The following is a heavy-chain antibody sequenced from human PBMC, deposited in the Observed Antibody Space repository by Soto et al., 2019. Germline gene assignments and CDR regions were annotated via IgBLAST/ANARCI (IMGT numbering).Heavy chain of an antibody. J-gene: IGHJ3*02. D-gene: IGHD3-3*01. Sequence: QVQLQESGPGLVKPSQTLSLTCTVSGGSVTSVGYYWAWIRQHPGKGLEFIGHLYYSGTTYYNPSLRSRVTILEDTSKNHFSLQLTSVTAADTAVYYCARILDFWSGHGVFDIWGQGTMVTVSS. CDR1: GGSVTSVGYY. V-gene: IGHV4-31*03. CDR3: ARILDFWSGHGVFDI. CDR2: LYYSGTT.